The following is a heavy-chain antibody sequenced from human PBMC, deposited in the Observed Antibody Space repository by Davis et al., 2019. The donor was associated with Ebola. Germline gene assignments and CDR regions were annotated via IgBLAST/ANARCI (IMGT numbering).Heavy chain of an antibody. Sequence: PGGSLRLSCTVSGGSISSSSYYWGWIRQPPGKGLEWIGSIYYSGSTYYNPSLKSRVTISVDTSKNQFSLKLSSVTAADTAVYYCARDPRSTSHYYYYYYMDVWGKGTTVTVSS. CDR3: ARDPRSTSHYYYYYYMDV. CDR2: IYYSGST. J-gene: IGHJ6*03. V-gene: IGHV4-39*07. CDR1: GGSISSSSYY.